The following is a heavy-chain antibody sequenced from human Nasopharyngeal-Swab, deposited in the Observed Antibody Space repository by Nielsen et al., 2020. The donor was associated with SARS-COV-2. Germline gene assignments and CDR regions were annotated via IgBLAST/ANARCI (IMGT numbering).Heavy chain of an antibody. J-gene: IGHJ5*02. CDR1: GGSFCGYY. D-gene: IGHD6-13*01. CDR3: ARGGAAAGTGVWWFDP. V-gene: IGHV4-34*01. CDR2: INHSGST. Sequence: SETLSLTCAVYGGSFCGYYWSWIRQPPGKGLEWIGEINHSGSTNYNPSLKSRVTISVDTSKNQFSLKLSSVTAADTAVYYCARGGAAAGTGVWWFDPWGQGTLVTVSS.